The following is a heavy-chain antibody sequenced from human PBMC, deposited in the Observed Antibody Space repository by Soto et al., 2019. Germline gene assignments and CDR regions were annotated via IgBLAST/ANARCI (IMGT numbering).Heavy chain of an antibody. Sequence: ASVKVSCKTSGYAFSIYDINWVRQAPEEGLDWVGWISGYNGDTDYAQKFHGRVTLTTDTSTRTAYMELRSLSSDDTAVYYCARLAAAGTGMRYWGQGTQVTVSS. CDR2: ISGYNGDT. V-gene: IGHV1-18*01. CDR1: GYAFSIYD. CDR3: ARLAAAGTGMRY. D-gene: IGHD6-13*01. J-gene: IGHJ4*02.